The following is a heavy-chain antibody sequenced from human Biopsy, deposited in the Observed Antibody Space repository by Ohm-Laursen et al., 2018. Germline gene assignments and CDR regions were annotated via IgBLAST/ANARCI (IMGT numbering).Heavy chain of an antibody. CDR3: TRGGYYYDSLAYYYWFDP. CDR1: GYTYTSYG. CDR2: ISGYTGNT. J-gene: IGHJ5*02. Sequence: ASVKVSCKASGYTYTSYGISWVRQAPGQGPEWMGWISGYTGNTVYPQNHQGRVTLTTDTSTSTAYMELRSLRSDDTAIYYCTRGGYYYDSLAYYYWFDPWGQGTLVTVSS. V-gene: IGHV1-18*01. D-gene: IGHD3-22*01.